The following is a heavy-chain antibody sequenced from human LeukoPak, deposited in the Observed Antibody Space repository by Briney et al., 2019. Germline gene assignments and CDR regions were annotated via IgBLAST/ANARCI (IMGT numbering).Heavy chain of an antibody. CDR1: GGSISSYY. J-gene: IGHJ4*02. CDR3: ARWDSSGSHFDY. V-gene: IGHV4-59*01. D-gene: IGHD3-22*01. CDR2: IYYSGST. Sequence: SETLSLXCTVSGGSISSYYWSWIRQPPGKGLEWIGYIYYSGSTNYNPSLKSRVTISVDTSKNQFSLKLSSVTAADTAVYYCARWDSSGSHFDYWGQGTLVTVSS.